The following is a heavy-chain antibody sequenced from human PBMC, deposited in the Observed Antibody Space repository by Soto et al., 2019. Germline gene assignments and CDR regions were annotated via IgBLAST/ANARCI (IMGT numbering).Heavy chain of an antibody. CDR1: GFTFSSYG. Sequence: QVQLVESGGGVVQPGRSLRLSCAPSGFTFSSYGMHWVRQAPGKGLEWVAVISYDGSNKYYADSVKGRFTISRDNSKNTLYLQMNSLRAEDTAVYYCARSPYSVSYLAYFDYWGQGTLVTVSS. CDR2: ISYDGSNK. V-gene: IGHV3-30*03. D-gene: IGHD1-26*01. CDR3: ARSPYSVSYLAYFDY. J-gene: IGHJ4*02.